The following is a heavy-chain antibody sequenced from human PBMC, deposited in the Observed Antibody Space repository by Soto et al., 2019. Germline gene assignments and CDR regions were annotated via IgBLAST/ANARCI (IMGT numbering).Heavy chain of an antibody. Sequence: SVKVSCKASGGTFSSYTISWVRQAPGQGLDWLGWIILILGIANYAQNFQGRVTITADKSSSTAYMGLSSLRSEDSAVYYCARGGEEGDMDYYMDVWGKGTTVTVSS. CDR1: GGTFSSYT. V-gene: IGHV1-69*10. CDR2: IILILGIA. D-gene: IGHD3-16*01. J-gene: IGHJ6*03. CDR3: ARGGEEGDMDYYMDV.